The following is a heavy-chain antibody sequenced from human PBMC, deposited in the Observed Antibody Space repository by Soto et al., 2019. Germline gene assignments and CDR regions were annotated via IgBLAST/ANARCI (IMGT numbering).Heavy chain of an antibody. D-gene: IGHD3-3*01. Sequence: ASVKVSCKASGYTFTSYDINWVRQATGQGLEWMGWMNPNSGNTGYAQKFQGRVTMTRNTSISTAYMELSSLGSEDTAVYYCAREGRRFLEWLPPLTRDKRYYFDYWGQGTLVTVSS. V-gene: IGHV1-8*01. CDR1: GYTFTSYD. J-gene: IGHJ4*02. CDR2: MNPNSGNT. CDR3: AREGRRFLEWLPPLTRDKRYYFDY.